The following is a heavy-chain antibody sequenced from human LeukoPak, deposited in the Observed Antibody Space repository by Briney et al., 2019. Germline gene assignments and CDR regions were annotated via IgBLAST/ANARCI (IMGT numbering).Heavy chain of an antibody. J-gene: IGHJ4*02. CDR3: ARRYCSGGSCNFDY. Sequence: GESLKISCKGSGYSFTNYWIGWVRQMPGKGLEWMGSIYPSDSDTRYSPSFQGQVTISADKSISTAYLQWSSLKASDTAMFYCARRYCSGGSCNFDYWGQGTLATVSS. CDR2: IYPSDSDT. V-gene: IGHV5-51*01. CDR1: GYSFTNYW. D-gene: IGHD2-15*01.